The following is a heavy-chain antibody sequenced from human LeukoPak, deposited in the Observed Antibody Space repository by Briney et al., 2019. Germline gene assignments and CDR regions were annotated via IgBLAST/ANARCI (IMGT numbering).Heavy chain of an antibody. V-gene: IGHV4-39*01. J-gene: IGHJ4*02. D-gene: IGHD3-22*01. CDR1: GGSISSSSYY. CDR2: IYYSGST. CDR3: ARHLTNYYHYFDY. Sequence: SEILSLTCTVSGGSISSSSYYWGWIRQPPGKGLEWIGSIYYSGSTYYNPSLKSRVTISVDTSKNQFSLKLSSVTAADTAVYYCARHLTNYYHYFDYWGQGTLVTVSS.